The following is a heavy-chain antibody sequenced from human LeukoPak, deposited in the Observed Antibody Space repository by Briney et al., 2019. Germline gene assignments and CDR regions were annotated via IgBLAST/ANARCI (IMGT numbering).Heavy chain of an antibody. V-gene: IGHV1-69*04. Sequence: SVKVSPTASGGTFSSYAISWVRQAPGQGLEWMGRIIPILGIANYAQKFQGRVTITADKSTSTAYMELSSLRSEDTAVYYCASDLRREYSGYDALYYYDGMDVWGQGTTVTVSS. CDR2: IIPILGIA. CDR1: GGTFSSYA. CDR3: ASDLRREYSGYDALYYYDGMDV. J-gene: IGHJ6*02. D-gene: IGHD5-12*01.